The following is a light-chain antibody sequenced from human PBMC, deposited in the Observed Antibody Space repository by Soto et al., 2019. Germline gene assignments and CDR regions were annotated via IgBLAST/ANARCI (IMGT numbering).Light chain of an antibody. J-gene: IGLJ1*01. V-gene: IGLV2-14*01. CDR2: DVS. CDR3: CSYATRNVEV. Sequence: QSALTQPASVSGSPGQSVTISCTGTSSDVGGYNYVSCYQQHPGKAPNLKIYDVSHRPAGVSSRFSCSKSSTAASVASALLQAEEEDDYYGCSYATRNVEVFGTGTKLTVL. CDR1: SSDVGGYNY.